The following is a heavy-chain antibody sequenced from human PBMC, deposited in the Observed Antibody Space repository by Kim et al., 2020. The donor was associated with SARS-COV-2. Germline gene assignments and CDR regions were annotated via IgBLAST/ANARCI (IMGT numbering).Heavy chain of an antibody. Sequence: EAGKGRFNIYRDNSKNLMYLKMNSLRAEDTAVYYSAKAYSYYYDSGHFDYWGQGTLVTVSS. D-gene: IGHD3-22*01. CDR3: AKAYSYYYDSGHFDY. J-gene: IGHJ4*02. V-gene: IGHV3-23*01.